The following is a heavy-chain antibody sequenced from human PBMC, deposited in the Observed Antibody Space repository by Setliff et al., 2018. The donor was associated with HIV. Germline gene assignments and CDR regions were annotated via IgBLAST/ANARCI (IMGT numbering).Heavy chain of an antibody. Sequence: SETLSLTCTVSGGSISSHYWSWIRLPPGKGLEWIGTIYYNGNTNYNPSLKSRVTILVDTAKNLFSLKLSSVTPADTAVYYCARGIDNFWSGYVRWGQGTLVTVSS. CDR2: IYYNGNT. D-gene: IGHD3-3*01. CDR3: ARGIDNFWSGYVR. J-gene: IGHJ4*02. V-gene: IGHV4-59*11. CDR1: GGSISSHY.